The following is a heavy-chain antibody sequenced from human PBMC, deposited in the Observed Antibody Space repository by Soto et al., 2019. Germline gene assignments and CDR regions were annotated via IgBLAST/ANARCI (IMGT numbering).Heavy chain of an antibody. J-gene: IGHJ4*02. CDR1: GGSISSYY. Sequence: PSETLSLTCTVSGGSISSYYWSWIRQPPGKGLEWIGYIYYSGSTNYNPSLKSRVTISVDTSKNQFSLKLSSVTAADTAVFYCARLRTYGYGWYFAYWGQGTLVTVSS. CDR3: ARLRTYGYGWYFAY. CDR2: IYYSGST. D-gene: IGHD5-18*01. V-gene: IGHV4-59*08.